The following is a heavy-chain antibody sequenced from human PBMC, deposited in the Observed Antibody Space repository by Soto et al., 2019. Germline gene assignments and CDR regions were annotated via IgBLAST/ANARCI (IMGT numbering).Heavy chain of an antibody. CDR2: IYYSGST. V-gene: IGHV4-31*03. J-gene: IGHJ4*02. Sequence: SETLSLTCTVSGGSISSGGYYWSWIRQHPGKGLEWIGYIYYSGSTYYNPSLKSRVTISVDTSKNQFSLKLSSVTAADTAVYYCARAHATACDYCGQGTLVTVSS. CDR3: ARAHATACDY. CDR1: GGSISSGGYY.